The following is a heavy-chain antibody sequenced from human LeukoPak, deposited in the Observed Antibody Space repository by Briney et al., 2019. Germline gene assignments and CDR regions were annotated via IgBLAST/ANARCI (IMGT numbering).Heavy chain of an antibody. CDR3: ARNSWPFDY. D-gene: IGHD5-12*01. CDR1: GFTFSTYW. CDR2: INQDGSAK. V-gene: IGHV3-7*01. Sequence: GGSLRLSCAASGFTFSTYWMSWVRQAPGKGLEWVANINQDGSAKYYVDSVKGRFTISRDDAKNSLYLQMNSLRAEDTAVYYCARNSWPFDYWGQGTLVTVSS. J-gene: IGHJ4*02.